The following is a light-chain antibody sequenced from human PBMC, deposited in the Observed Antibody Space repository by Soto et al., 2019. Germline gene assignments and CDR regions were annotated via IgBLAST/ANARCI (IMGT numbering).Light chain of an antibody. CDR2: HAS. J-gene: IGKJ1*01. CDR1: QSVTNS. Sequence: EIVLTQSPATLSLSPGERATLSCRASQSVTNSLAWYQQQPGQAPRLLIYHASNRATGVPARFSGSGSGTDFTLTISSLEPADFPVYYCQQRRTFGQGTKVDIK. V-gene: IGKV3-11*01. CDR3: QQRRT.